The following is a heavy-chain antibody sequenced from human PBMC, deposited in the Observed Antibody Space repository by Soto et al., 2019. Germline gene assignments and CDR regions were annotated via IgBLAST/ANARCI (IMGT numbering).Heavy chain of an antibody. CDR1: GNILTNYY. CDR3: ASDYVTAESGHYYGMDV. V-gene: IGHV1-46*01. Sequence: ASVKVSCKASGNILTNYYIHWVRQAPGQGLEWMGIINPSGGSTSYAQKFQGRVTMTRDTSTSTVYMELSSLRSEDTAVYYCASDYVTAESGHYYGMDVWGQGTTVTVSS. D-gene: IGHD6-13*01. CDR2: INPSGGST. J-gene: IGHJ6*02.